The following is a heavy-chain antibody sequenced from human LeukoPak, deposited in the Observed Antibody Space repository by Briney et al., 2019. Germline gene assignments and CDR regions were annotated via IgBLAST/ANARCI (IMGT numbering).Heavy chain of an antibody. D-gene: IGHD2-2*01. Sequence: GGSLRLSCAASGFTFSSLAMHWVRQAPGKGLEWVAVISSDVSRQYYADSVKGRFTLSRDNSKSTLYLQMNSLRDEDTAVYYCVKDPDPRYCSSTSCSPIWGQGTMVTVSS. CDR2: ISSDVSRQ. CDR1: GFTFSSLA. J-gene: IGHJ3*02. CDR3: VKDPDPRYCSSTSCSPI. V-gene: IGHV3-30*04.